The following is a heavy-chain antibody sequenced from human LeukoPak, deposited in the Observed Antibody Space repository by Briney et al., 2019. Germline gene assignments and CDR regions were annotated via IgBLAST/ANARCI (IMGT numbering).Heavy chain of an antibody. Sequence: SSETLSLTCTVSGYSISSGYYWGWIRQPPGKGLEWIGSIYHSGSTYYNPSLKSRVTISVDTSKNQFSLKLSSVTAADTAVYYCAREETGEEGYHFDYWGQGTLVTVSS. CDR3: AREETGEEGYHFDY. CDR1: GYSISSGYY. V-gene: IGHV4-38-2*02. D-gene: IGHD1-1*01. J-gene: IGHJ4*02. CDR2: IYHSGST.